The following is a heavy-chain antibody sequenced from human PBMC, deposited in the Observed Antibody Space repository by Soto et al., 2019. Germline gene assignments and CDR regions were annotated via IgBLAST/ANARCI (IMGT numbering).Heavy chain of an antibody. CDR2: ISYDGSNK. CDR1: GFTFSSYA. V-gene: IGHV3-30-3*01. CDR3: ARDRVGPHPPFFDY. Sequence: QVQLVESGGGVVQPGRSLRLSCAASGFTFSSYAMHWVRQAPGKGLEWVAVISYDGSNKYYADSVKGRFTISRDNSKNTLYLQMNSLRAEDTAVYYCARDRVGPHPPFFDYWGQGTLVTVSS. D-gene: IGHD3-10*01. J-gene: IGHJ4*02.